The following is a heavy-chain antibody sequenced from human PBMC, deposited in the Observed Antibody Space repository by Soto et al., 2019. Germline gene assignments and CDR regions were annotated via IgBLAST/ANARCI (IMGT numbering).Heavy chain of an antibody. Sequence: PGGSLRLSCAASGFSCSSYAMSWVRQAPGKGLEWVSAISGSGGSTYYADSVKGRFTISRDNSKNTLYLQMNSLRAEDTAVYYCAKGLAYYYDSSGYYFDYWGQGTLVTVSS. CDR1: GFSCSSYA. CDR2: ISGSGGST. CDR3: AKGLAYYYDSSGYYFDY. V-gene: IGHV3-23*01. J-gene: IGHJ4*02. D-gene: IGHD3-22*01.